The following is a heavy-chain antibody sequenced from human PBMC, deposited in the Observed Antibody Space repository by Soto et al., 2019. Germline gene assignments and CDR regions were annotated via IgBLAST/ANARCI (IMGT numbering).Heavy chain of an antibody. Sequence: SETLSLTCTVSGGSISSYYWSWIRQPPGKGLEWIGYIYYSGSTNYNPSLKSRVTISVDTSKNQFSLKLSSVTAADTAVYYCARGPFGRGYSGYDYYYYYYMDVWGKGTTVTVSS. CDR3: ARGPFGRGYSGYDYYYYYYMDV. CDR2: IYYSGST. CDR1: GGSISSYY. V-gene: IGHV4-59*01. D-gene: IGHD5-12*01. J-gene: IGHJ6*03.